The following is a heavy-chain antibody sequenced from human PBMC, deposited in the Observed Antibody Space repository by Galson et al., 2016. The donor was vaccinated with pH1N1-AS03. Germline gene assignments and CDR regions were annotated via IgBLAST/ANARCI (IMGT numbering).Heavy chain of an antibody. V-gene: IGHV5-10-1*01. CDR1: GSSFTSYW. CDR2: IDPSDSYT. J-gene: IGHJ5*02. CDR3: ARDPIPGRPDYFDP. D-gene: IGHD6-6*01. Sequence: QSGAEVKKPGESLRISCKGSGSSFTSYWISWVRQMPGKGLEWMGRIDPSDSYTNYSPSFQGHVTISADKSISTAYLQWSSLRPEDTAIYYCARDPIPGRPDYFDPWGQGTLVTVSS.